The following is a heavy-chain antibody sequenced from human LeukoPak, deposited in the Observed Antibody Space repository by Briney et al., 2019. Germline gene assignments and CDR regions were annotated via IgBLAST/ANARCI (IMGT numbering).Heavy chain of an antibody. CDR1: GFTFSSYA. CDR3: ARWAPGLDY. V-gene: IGHV3-64*01. J-gene: IGHJ4*02. Sequence: PGGSLRLSCAASGFTFSSYAMHWVRQAPGKGLEYVSAISSNGGSTYYANSVKGRFTISRDNSKNTLYLQMGGLRAEDTAVYYCARWAPGLDYWGQGTLVTVSS. CDR2: ISSNGGST.